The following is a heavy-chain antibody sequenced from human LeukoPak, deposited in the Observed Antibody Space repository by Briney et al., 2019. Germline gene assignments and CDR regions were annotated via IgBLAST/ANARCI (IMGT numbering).Heavy chain of an antibody. V-gene: IGHV4-30-4*08. CDR2: IYYSGST. CDR1: GGSISSGDYY. CDR3: ARQYCSSTSCYLYDAFDI. J-gene: IGHJ3*02. Sequence: PSETLSLTCTVSGGSISSGDYYWSWIRQPPGKGLEWIGYIYYSGSTYYNPSLKSRVTISVDTSKNQFSLKLSSVTAADTAVYYCARQYCSSTSCYLYDAFDIWGQGTMVTVSS. D-gene: IGHD2-2*01.